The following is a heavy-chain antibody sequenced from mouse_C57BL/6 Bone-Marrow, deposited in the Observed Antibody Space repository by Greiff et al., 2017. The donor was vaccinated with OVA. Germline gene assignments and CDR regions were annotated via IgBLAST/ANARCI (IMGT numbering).Heavy chain of an antibody. J-gene: IGHJ4*01. V-gene: IGHV7-1*01. CDR3: ARGADYGSSYAMDY. CDR1: GFTFSDFY. CDR2: SRNKANDYTT. Sequence: EVNLVESGGGLVQSGRSLRLSCATSGFTFSDFYMEWVRQAPGKGLEWIAASRNKANDYTTEYSASVKGRFIVSRDTSQSILYLQMNALRAEDTAIYYCARGADYGSSYAMDYWGQGTSVTVSS. D-gene: IGHD1-1*01.